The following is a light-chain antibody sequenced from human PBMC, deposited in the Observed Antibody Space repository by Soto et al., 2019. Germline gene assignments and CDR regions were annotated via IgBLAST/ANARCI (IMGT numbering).Light chain of an antibody. CDR2: SDH. Sequence: QSLLTQPPSASGTPGQRVTISCSGSNSNIGSNSVNWYQQLPGTAPKLLIYSDHQRHSRVPDRFSGSKSGTAASLDISGLQSEDEADYYCAAWDDSLNGVVFGGGTKLTVL. J-gene: IGLJ2*01. CDR3: AAWDDSLNGVV. CDR1: NSNIGSNS. V-gene: IGLV1-44*01.